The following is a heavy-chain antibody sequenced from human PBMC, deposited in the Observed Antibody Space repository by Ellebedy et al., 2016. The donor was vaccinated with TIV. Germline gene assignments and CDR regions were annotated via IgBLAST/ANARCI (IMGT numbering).Heavy chain of an antibody. V-gene: IGHV3-23*01. CDR3: AKDRERSRFTYGSVNDK. CDR2: ITGAGDTT. J-gene: IGHJ4*02. Sequence: GGSLRLSCSASQFTFSSYAMSWVRQAPGRGLEWISAITGAGDTTYYANSVKGRFTISRDNSNSTLFLQMSSLRAEDTALYYCAKDRERSRFTYGSVNDKWGQGTLVTVSS. D-gene: IGHD5-18*01. CDR1: QFTFSSYA.